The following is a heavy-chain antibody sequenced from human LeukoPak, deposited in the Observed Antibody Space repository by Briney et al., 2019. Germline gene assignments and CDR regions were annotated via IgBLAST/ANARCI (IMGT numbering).Heavy chain of an antibody. CDR3: ARDRVPMVRGVNYFDY. Sequence: GGSLRLSCAASGFTFSSYAMHWVRQAPGKGLERVAVISYDGSNKYYADSVKGRFTISRDNSKNTLYPQMNSLRAEDTAVYYCARDRVPMVRGVNYFDYWGQGTLVTVSS. CDR1: GFTFSSYA. CDR2: ISYDGSNK. D-gene: IGHD3-10*01. J-gene: IGHJ4*02. V-gene: IGHV3-30*04.